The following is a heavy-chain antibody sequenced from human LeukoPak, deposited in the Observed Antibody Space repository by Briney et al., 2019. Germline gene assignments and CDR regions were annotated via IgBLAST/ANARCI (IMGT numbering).Heavy chain of an antibody. Sequence: PGGSLRLSRAASGFTFSSYWMSWVRQAPGKGLEWVANIKEDGSEKKYYEDSVKGRFTISRDNTKKSLYLQMNSLRAEDTAVYYCARDRRWGTYWGQGTLVTVSS. D-gene: IGHD3-16*01. CDR3: ARDRRWGTY. V-gene: IGHV3-7*03. J-gene: IGHJ4*02. CDR2: IKEDGSEKK. CDR1: GFTFSSYW.